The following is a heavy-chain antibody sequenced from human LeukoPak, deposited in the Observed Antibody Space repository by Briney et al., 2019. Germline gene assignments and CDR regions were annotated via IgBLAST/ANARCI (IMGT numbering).Heavy chain of an antibody. J-gene: IGHJ4*02. D-gene: IGHD4-17*01. CDR1: GFTFSSYG. CDR2: ISYDGSNK. CDR3: TSGTPGYGDHGGY. Sequence: PGRPLRLSCAASGFTFSSYGMHWVRQAPGKGLEWVALISYDGSNKYYADSVKGRFTISRDNSKNTLYLQMNSLRAEDTAVYYCTSGTPGYGDHGGYWGQGTLVTVSS. V-gene: IGHV3-30*03.